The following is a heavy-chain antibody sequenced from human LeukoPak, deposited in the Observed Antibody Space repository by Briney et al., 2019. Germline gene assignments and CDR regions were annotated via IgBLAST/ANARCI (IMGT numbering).Heavy chain of an antibody. CDR1: GGSISSYY. D-gene: IGHD6-13*01. J-gene: IGHJ4*02. CDR2: IYSTGST. CDR3: ARQIASAGTVGFDF. V-gene: IGHV4-4*07. Sequence: PSETLSLTCTVSGGSISSYYWSWIRQPAGKGLEWIGRIYSTGSTNYNPSLKSRVTMSVDTSKNQFSLRLRSVTAADTAVYYCARQIASAGTVGFDFGGQGALVTVSS.